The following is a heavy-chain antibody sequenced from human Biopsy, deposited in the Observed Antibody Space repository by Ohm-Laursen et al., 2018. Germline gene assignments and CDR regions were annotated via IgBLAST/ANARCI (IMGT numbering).Heavy chain of an antibody. Sequence: SLRLSCTASGFTFSNYGMHWVRQAPGKGLEWVAGVSGSGDARYYAPSARGRFIISRDNSEDTLFLQLNSLKVEDTAVYYCMKGGWFSTFDYWGQGTLVTVPP. CDR2: VSGSGDAR. CDR3: MKGGWFSTFDY. CDR1: GFTFSNYG. V-gene: IGHV3-23*01. J-gene: IGHJ4*02. D-gene: IGHD6-19*01.